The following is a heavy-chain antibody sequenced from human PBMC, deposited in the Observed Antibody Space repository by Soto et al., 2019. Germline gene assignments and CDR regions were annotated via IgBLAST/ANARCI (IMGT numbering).Heavy chain of an antibody. V-gene: IGHV1-24*01. CDR3: ATVSTTGYYFYGLDV. CDR1: GYTLTELS. CDR2: FDPEHFKT. Sequence: QVQLVQSGAEVKKPGASMKVSCKVSGYTLTELSMHWVRQAPGKGLEWMGGFDPEHFKTVYAQNFQGRVTMTEDTSTDTAYMELSSLRSDDTALYFCATVSTTGYYFYGLDVWGQGTSVTVSS. D-gene: IGHD1-1*01. J-gene: IGHJ6*02.